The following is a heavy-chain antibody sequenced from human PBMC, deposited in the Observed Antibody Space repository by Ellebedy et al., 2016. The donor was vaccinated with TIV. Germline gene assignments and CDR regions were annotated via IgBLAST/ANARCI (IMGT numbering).Heavy chain of an antibody. J-gene: IGHJ4*02. CDR2: TSPRSDYI. V-gene: IGHV3-21*03. D-gene: IGHD1-26*01. Sequence: GGSLRLSCAASGFTFSSYSIDWVRQPPGKGLEWVSSTSPRSDYIYYRDSVKGRFTISRDNAKNSLYLQMDSLRAEDTAVYYCATLTGGGYGKYYFDYWGQGTLVTVSS. CDR1: GFTFSSYS. CDR3: ATLTGGGYGKYYFDY.